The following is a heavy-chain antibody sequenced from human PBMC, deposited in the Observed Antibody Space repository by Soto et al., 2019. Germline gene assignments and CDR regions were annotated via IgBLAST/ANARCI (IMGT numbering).Heavy chain of an antibody. J-gene: IGHJ4*02. D-gene: IGHD6-13*01. CDR2: INHSGST. Sequence: QVQLQQWGAGLLKPSETLSLTCAVYGGSFSGYYWSWIRQPPGKGLERIGEINHSGSTNYNPSLKSRVTISVDTSKNQFSLKLSSVTAADTAVYYCARGAGVSSDARLAAADHFDYWGQATLVTVS. CDR1: GGSFSGYY. V-gene: IGHV4-34*01. CDR3: ARGAGVSSDARLAAADHFDY.